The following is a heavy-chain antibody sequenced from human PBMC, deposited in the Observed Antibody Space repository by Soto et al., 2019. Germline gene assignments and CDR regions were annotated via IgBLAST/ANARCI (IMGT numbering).Heavy chain of an antibody. D-gene: IGHD2-2*01. CDR1: GYTFTSYY. Sequence: ASVKVSCKASGYTFTSYYIHWVRQAPGQGLEWMGIINLSGGPSTYAQKFQDRVTMTRDTSTSTIYLEVSSLRSDDTAVYYCARLSIGPPKSFDVWGQGTMVTVSS. CDR2: INLSGGPS. CDR3: ARLSIGPPKSFDV. V-gene: IGHV1-46*03. J-gene: IGHJ3*01.